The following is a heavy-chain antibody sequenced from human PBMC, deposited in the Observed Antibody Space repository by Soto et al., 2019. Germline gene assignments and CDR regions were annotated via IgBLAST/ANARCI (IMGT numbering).Heavy chain of an antibody. CDR2: ISGSGDKT. CDR3: AKGASHAPFEK. CDR1: GFAFNDFA. J-gene: IGHJ4*03. V-gene: IGHV3-23*01. Sequence: PGGSLRLSCAASGFAFNDFAMNWVRQAPRKGPEWLSTISGSGDKTFHSDSVKGRFNISRDNSNNKMFLQMNSLRAEDTAIYYCAKGASHAPFEKWGRGTLVTVSS.